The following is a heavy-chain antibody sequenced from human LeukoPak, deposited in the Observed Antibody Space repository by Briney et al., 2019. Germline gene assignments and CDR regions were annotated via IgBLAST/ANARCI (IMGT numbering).Heavy chain of an antibody. J-gene: IGHJ4*02. D-gene: IGHD4-23*01. CDR1: GYTFRSYA. Sequence: ASVKVSCKPSGYTFRSYALTWVRQAPGQGLEWMGWVSPYTGHTEYAQTFQGRVTITADTSTTTSYLELRSLRSDDTAMYFCARESDYGGNYYYLDSWGQGTLVTVSS. V-gene: IGHV1-18*04. CDR3: ARESDYGGNYYYLDS. CDR2: VSPYTGHT.